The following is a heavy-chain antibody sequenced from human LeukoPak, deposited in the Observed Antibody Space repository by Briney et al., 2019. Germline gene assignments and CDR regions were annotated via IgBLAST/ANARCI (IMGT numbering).Heavy chain of an antibody. CDR2: IANGNT. J-gene: IGHJ3*02. Sequence: NPSETLSLTCSVVGGSISTYYWNWIRQTPGKGLEWIGHIANGNTDYNPSLKSRVTISVDTSKNQFSLKLTSVSAEDTAVYYCATSLDSSGYWDAFDIWGQGTMVTVSS. D-gene: IGHD3-22*01. CDR3: ATSLDSSGYWDAFDI. CDR1: GGSISTYY. V-gene: IGHV4-59*01.